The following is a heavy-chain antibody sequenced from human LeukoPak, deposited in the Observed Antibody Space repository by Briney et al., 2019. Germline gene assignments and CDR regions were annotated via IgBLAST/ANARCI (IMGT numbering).Heavy chain of an antibody. J-gene: IGHJ4*02. D-gene: IGHD3-22*01. CDR2: ISGSGGST. Sequence: GGSLRLSCAASGFTFSSYAMSWVRQAPGKGLESVSAISGSGGSTYYADSVKGRFTISRDNSKNTLYLQMNSLRAEDTAVYYCAKDGIPYYYDSSGLYYFDYWGQGTLVTVSS. CDR3: AKDGIPYYYDSSGLYYFDY. CDR1: GFTFSSYA. V-gene: IGHV3-23*01.